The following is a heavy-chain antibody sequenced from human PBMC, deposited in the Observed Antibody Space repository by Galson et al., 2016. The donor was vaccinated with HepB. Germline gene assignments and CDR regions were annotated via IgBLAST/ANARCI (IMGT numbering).Heavy chain of an antibody. D-gene: IGHD4/OR15-4a*01. CDR3: AMASVVPGARLLFDS. CDR2: IYHTGTT. Sequence: SETLSLTCTVSGASITSSNWWSWVRQDPEKGLEWIGEIYHTGTTTNNPSLIHRLTMSIDNSRNHFSLKLNSVTAADTAVFYCAMASVVPGARLLFDSWGQASLVTASS. V-gene: IGHV4-4*02. J-gene: IGHJ5*01. CDR1: GASITSSNW.